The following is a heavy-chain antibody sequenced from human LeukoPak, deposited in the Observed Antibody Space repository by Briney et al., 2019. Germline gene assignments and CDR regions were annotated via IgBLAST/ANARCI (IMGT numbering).Heavy chain of an antibody. CDR1: GFTFRDAW. Sequence: GGSLRLSCEAAGFTFRDAWMSWVRQPPGKGLVGVGRIKSRADGGTIDYAAPVQDRFTISRDDSRNTIHLHMNSLKTEDSGVYFCTTLRLAASDHWGQGTLVTVSS. D-gene: IGHD3-9*01. J-gene: IGHJ4*02. CDR3: TTLRLAASDH. CDR2: IKSRADGGTI. V-gene: IGHV3-15*01.